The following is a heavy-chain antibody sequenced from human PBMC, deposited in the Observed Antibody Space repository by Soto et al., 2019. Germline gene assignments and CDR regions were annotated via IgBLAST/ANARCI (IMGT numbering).Heavy chain of an antibody. CDR3: ATQGVGGSYVYTFDP. J-gene: IGHJ5*02. CDR2: IYYSGST. CDR1: GGSISSSSYY. V-gene: IGHV4-39*02. Sequence: PSETLSRTCTVSGGSISSSSYYWGWIRQPPGKGLEWIGSIYYSGSTYYNPSLKSRVTISVDTSKNHFSLKLSSVTAADTAVYYCATQGVGGSYVYTFDPWGQGTLVTVSS. D-gene: IGHD1-26*01.